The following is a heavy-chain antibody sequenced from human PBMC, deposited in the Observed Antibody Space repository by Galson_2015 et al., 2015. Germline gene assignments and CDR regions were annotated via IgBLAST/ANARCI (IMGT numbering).Heavy chain of an antibody. Sequence: SLRLSCAASGFTFSSYSMNWVRQAPGKGLEWVSSISSSSSYIYYADSVKGRFTISRDNAKNSLYLQMNSLRAEDTAVYYCAREVDRLRLLEWLPYSDAFDIWGQGTMVTVFS. CDR1: GFTFSSYS. D-gene: IGHD3-3*01. CDR2: ISSSSSYI. J-gene: IGHJ3*02. V-gene: IGHV3-21*01. CDR3: AREVDRLRLLEWLPYSDAFDI.